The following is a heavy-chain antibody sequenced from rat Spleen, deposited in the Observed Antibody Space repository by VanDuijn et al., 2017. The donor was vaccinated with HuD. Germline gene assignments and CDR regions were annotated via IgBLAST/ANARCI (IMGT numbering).Heavy chain of an antibody. CDR3: TRENYYTGDY. CDR2: ISTGGGNT. D-gene: IGHD1-6*01. CDR1: GFTFSNYD. J-gene: IGHJ2*01. V-gene: IGHV5-25*01. Sequence: EVQLVESGGGLVQPGRSLKLSCEASGFTFSNYDMAWVRQAPTKGLEWIASISTGGGNTYYRDSVKGRFTISRDNAISTLYLQVSSLRSEDTATYYCTRENYYTGDYWGQGVMVTVSS.